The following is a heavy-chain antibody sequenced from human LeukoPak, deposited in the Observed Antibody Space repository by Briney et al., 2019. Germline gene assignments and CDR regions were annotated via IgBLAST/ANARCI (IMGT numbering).Heavy chain of an antibody. D-gene: IGHD4-23*01. V-gene: IGHV5-51*01. CDR2: IYPGDSDT. CDR1: GYSFTSYW. CDR3: ARHPVLSCGTVGTYFDY. J-gene: IGHJ4*02. Sequence: LGESLKISCKDSGYSFTSYWIGWVRQMPGKGLEWMGIIYPGDSDTRYSPSFQGQVTISADKSISTAYLQWSSLKASDTAMYYCARHPVLSCGTVGTYFDYWGQGTLVTVSS.